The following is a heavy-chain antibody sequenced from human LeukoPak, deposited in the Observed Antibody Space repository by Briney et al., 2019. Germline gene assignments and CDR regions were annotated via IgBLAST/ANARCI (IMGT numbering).Heavy chain of an antibody. Sequence: GESLKISCXGSGYSFTNYWIGWVRQMAGKGLEWVGIIYPADSDTRYSPSFQGQVTIPVDKSISTAYLQWSSLKASDTAMYYCASAAMAPRVGDAFDIWGQGTMVTVSS. CDR1: GYSFTNYW. CDR2: IYPADSDT. D-gene: IGHD5-18*01. J-gene: IGHJ3*02. CDR3: ASAAMAPRVGDAFDI. V-gene: IGHV5-51*01.